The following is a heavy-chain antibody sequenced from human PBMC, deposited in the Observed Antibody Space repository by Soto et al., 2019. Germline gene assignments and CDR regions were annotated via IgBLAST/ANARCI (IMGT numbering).Heavy chain of an antibody. Sequence: SETLSLTCTVSGGSISSGGYYWSWIRQHPGKGLEWIGYIYYSGSTYYKPSIKSRGTITVDTSKNQLSWQLRAMTAEDTAEYYFARGQPGSFDSCGQGTRVTVS. J-gene: IGHJ5*01. CDR3: ARGQPGSFDS. V-gene: IGHV4-31*03. CDR2: IYYSGST. CDR1: GGSISSGGYY. D-gene: IGHD1-1*01.